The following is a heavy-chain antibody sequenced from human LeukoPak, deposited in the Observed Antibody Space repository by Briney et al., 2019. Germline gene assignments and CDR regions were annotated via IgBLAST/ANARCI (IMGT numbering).Heavy chain of an antibody. V-gene: IGHV1-8*03. CDR2: MNPNSGNT. J-gene: IGHJ6*03. CDR3: ARGWYSSSWYRSYYYYYMDV. D-gene: IGHD6-13*01. CDR1: GYTFTSYD. Sequence: ASVKVSCKASGYTFTSYDINWVRQATGQGLEWLGWMNPNSGNTGYAQKFQGRVTITRNTSISTAYMELSSLGSEDTAVYYCARGWYSSSWYRSYYYYYMDVWGKGTTVTVSS.